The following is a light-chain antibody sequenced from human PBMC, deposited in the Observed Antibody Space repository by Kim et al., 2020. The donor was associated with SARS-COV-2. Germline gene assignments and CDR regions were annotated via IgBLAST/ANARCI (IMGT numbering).Light chain of an antibody. CDR1: KSGDIN. CDR3: QVWDGSRDHWV. CDR2: DDS. V-gene: IGLV3-21*02. Sequence: AAGETDKNTCEGDKSGDINVRWYLQRPGQAPVLVISDDSDRPSGIPERFSGSNSGNTATLTINRVEAGDEADYYCQVWDGSRDHWVFGGGTQLTVL. J-gene: IGLJ3*02.